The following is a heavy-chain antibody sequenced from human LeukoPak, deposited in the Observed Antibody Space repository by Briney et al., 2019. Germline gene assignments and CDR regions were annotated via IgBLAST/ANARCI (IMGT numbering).Heavy chain of an antibody. CDR2: ISSSSSTI. Sequence: PGGSLRLSCAASGFTFSSYWMSWVRQAPGKGLEWVSYISSSSSTIYYADSVKGRFTISRDNAKNSLYLQMNSLRAEDTAVYYCARDPGITIFGVVVDAFDIWGQGTMVTVSS. J-gene: IGHJ3*02. D-gene: IGHD3-3*01. CDR1: GFTFSSYW. V-gene: IGHV3-48*01. CDR3: ARDPGITIFGVVVDAFDI.